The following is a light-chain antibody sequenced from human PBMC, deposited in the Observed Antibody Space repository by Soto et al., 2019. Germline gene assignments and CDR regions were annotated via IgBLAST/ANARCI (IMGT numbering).Light chain of an antibody. V-gene: IGLV2-11*01. CDR2: SVS. CDR3: CSYAGRYTRV. Sequence: QSALTQPRSVSGSPGQSVTISCTGTNSDVGAYNYVSWYQHHPGKAPNFLIYSVSERPSGVPDRFSGSKSGNTASLTISGLQAEDEADYYCCSYAGRYTRVFGGGTKLTVL. CDR1: NSDVGAYNY. J-gene: IGLJ3*02.